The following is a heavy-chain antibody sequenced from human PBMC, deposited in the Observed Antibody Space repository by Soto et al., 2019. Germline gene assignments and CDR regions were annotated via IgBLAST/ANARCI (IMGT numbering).Heavy chain of an antibody. Sequence: SETLSLTCTVSGGSVSSGSYYWSWIRQAPGKGLEWIGYIYYTGSTNYSPSLLSRVTISVDTSKNQFSLKLSSVTAADTAVYYCARVKGGPYFFDSWGQRTLVTVSS. J-gene: IGHJ4*02. CDR1: GGSVSSGSYY. CDR3: ARVKGGPYFFDS. D-gene: IGHD1-26*01. V-gene: IGHV4-61*01. CDR2: IYYTGST.